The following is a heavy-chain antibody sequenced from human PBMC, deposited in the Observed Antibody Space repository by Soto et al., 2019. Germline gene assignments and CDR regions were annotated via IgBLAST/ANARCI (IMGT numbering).Heavy chain of an antibody. J-gene: IGHJ6*02. CDR3: ARDRGTSGCYASFGMDV. CDR1: GDSISSGSYF. CDR2: MSYSGST. Sequence: QVQLQESGPGLVKPSQTLSLTCTLSGDSISSGSYFWTWIRQPPGKVLEWIGYMSYSGSTYYNSSLKIRVTISLDSSKNHVSLDLSSVTAADTAVYYCARDRGTSGCYASFGMDVWGQGTTVTASS. V-gene: IGHV4-30-4*01. D-gene: IGHD6-19*01.